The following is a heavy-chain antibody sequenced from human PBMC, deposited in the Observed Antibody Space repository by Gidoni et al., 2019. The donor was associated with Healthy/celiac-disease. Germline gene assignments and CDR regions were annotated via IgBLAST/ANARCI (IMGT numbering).Heavy chain of an antibody. J-gene: IGHJ4*02. CDR2: ISSSSSTI. CDR3: ASTLAVVVPAANIFSFDY. V-gene: IGHV3-48*01. D-gene: IGHD2-2*01. CDR1: GFTFSSYS. Sequence: EVQLVESGGGLVQPGGSLRLSCAASGFTFSSYSMNWVRQAPGKGLEWGSYISSSSSTIDYADSVKGRFTISRDNAKNSLYLQMNRLRAEDTAVYYCASTLAVVVPAANIFSFDYWGQGTLVTVSS.